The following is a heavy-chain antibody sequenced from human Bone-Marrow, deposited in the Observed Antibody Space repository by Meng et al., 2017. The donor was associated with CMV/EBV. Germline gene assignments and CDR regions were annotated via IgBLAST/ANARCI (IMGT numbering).Heavy chain of an antibody. D-gene: IGHD6-13*01. CDR2: IRSKANSYAT. Sequence: GESLKISCAASGFTFIGSAMHWVRQASGKGLEWVGRIRSKANSYATAYAASVKGRFTISRDDSKNTAYLQMNSLKTEDTAVYYCTRLGNPAAAGFYYYYGMDVWGQGTTVTVSS. CDR1: GFTFIGSA. CDR3: TRLGNPAAAGFYYYYGMDV. J-gene: IGHJ6*02. V-gene: IGHV3-73*01.